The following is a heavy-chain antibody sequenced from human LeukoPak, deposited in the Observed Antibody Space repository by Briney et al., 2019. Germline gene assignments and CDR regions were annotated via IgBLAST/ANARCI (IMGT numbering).Heavy chain of an antibody. D-gene: IGHD6-19*01. V-gene: IGHV4-39*01. CDR1: GGSISSSSYY. J-gene: IGHJ4*02. CDR3: ARLQTAVAGFDY. CDR2: IYYSGST. Sequence: SETLSLTCTVSGGSISSSSYYWGWIRQPPGKGLEWIGSIYYSGSTYYNPSLKSRVTISVDTSKNQFSLKLSSVTAADTAVYYCARLQTAVAGFDYWCQGTLVTVSS.